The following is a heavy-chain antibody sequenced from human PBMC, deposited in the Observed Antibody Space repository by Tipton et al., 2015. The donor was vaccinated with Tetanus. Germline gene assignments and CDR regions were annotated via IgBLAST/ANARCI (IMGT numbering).Heavy chain of an antibody. D-gene: IGHD2-15*01. Sequence: TLSLTCTVSGGSISSSSYYWGWIRQSPGKGLEWIGSIYYSGSTYYNPSLKSRATISVDTSKNQFSLKLSSVTAADTAVYYCARAGSVTVGFDPWGQGTLVTVSS. CDR2: IYYSGST. CDR3: ARAGSVTVGFDP. V-gene: IGHV4-39*01. J-gene: IGHJ5*02. CDR1: GGSISSSSYY.